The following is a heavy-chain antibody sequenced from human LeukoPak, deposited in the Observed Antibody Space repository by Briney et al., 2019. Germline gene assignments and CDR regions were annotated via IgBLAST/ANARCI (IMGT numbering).Heavy chain of an antibody. V-gene: IGHV3-48*03. CDR1: GFKFSSYE. D-gene: IGHD4-11*01. J-gene: IGHJ4*02. Sequence: PGGSLRLSCAASGFKFSSYEMNWVRQAPGKGLEWVSYISSSGRTIYYADSVQGRFTISRDNAKNSLYLQMNSLRAEDTAVYYCAVNYDLDYWSQGTLVTVSS. CDR3: AVNYDLDY. CDR2: ISSSGRTI.